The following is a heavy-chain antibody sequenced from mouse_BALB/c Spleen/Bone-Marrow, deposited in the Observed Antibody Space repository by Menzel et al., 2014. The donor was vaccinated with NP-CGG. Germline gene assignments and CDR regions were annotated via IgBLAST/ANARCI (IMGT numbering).Heavy chain of an antibody. D-gene: IGHD1-1*01. CDR2: IDPANGNT. CDR1: GFNIXDTY. V-gene: IGHV14-3*02. CDR3: ASYYYGSSLFAY. Sequence: VQLQQSGAELVKPGASVKLSCTASGFNIXDTYMHWVKQRPEQGLEWIGRIDPANGNTKYDPKFQGKATITADTSSNTAYLQLSSLTSEDTAVYYCASYYYGSSLFAYWGQGTLVTVSA. J-gene: IGHJ3*01.